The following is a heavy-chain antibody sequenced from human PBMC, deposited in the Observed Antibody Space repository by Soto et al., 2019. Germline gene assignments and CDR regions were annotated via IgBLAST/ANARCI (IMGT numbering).Heavy chain of an antibody. V-gene: IGHV3-30-3*02. D-gene: IGHD2-2*01. CDR3: AKHSSTFVL. CDR2: ISYDGSNK. Sequence: AASGVTYCGGVRIRVRQAPGKGLEWVAVISYDGSNKYYADSVKGRFTVSRDNSKNTLYLQMNSLRPEDTAVYYCAKHSSTFVLWGQGTLVTVSS. J-gene: IGHJ5*02. CDR1: GVTYCGGV.